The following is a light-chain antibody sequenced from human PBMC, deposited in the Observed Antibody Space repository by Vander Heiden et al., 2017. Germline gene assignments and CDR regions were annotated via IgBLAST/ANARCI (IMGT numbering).Light chain of an antibody. CDR1: SLRSYY. CDR3: NSRDSSGSRGV. CDR2: GYT. J-gene: IGLJ2*01. V-gene: IGLV3-19*01. Sequence: SSELTQDPAVSVALGQTLTTTCQGASLRSYYTSWYPPHPGPAPAPLTSGYTNRPSGIPDHCSGASSGNTAASTITGAQAEDEADYYCNSRDSSGSRGVFGGGTKLTVL.